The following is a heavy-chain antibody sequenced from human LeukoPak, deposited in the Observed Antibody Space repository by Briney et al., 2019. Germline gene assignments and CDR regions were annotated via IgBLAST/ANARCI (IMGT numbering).Heavy chain of an antibody. CDR1: GGSFSGYY. J-gene: IGHJ4*02. D-gene: IGHD3-3*01. Sequence: SETLSLTCAVYGGSFSGYYWSWIRQPPGKGLEWIGEINHSGSTNYNPSLKSRVTISVDTSKNQFSLKLSSVTAADTAVYYCARFPPINDFWSGLVAWGQGTLVTVSS. CDR2: INHSGST. V-gene: IGHV4-34*01. CDR3: ARFPPINDFWSGLVA.